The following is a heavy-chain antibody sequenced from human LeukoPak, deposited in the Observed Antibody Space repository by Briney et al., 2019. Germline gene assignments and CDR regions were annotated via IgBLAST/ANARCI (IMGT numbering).Heavy chain of an antibody. V-gene: IGHV4-59*12. Sequence: PSETLSLTCTVSGGSISSYYWSWIRQPPGKGLEWIGYIYHSGSTYYNPSLKSRVTISVDRSKNQFSLKLSSVTAADTAVYYCARDGYNWNDRDPGAFDIWGQGTMVTVSS. J-gene: IGHJ3*02. D-gene: IGHD1-1*01. CDR3: ARDGYNWNDRDPGAFDI. CDR2: IYHSGST. CDR1: GGSISSYY.